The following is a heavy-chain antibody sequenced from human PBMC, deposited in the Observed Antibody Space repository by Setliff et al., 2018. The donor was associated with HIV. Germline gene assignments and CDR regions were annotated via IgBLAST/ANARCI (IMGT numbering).Heavy chain of an antibody. CDR3: ARDPAGTAYYARFDY. J-gene: IGHJ4*02. CDR1: GFNFSMYS. Sequence: GGSLRLSCAASGFNFSMYSMNWIRQAPGKGLEWVSYISSSSSTKYDADSVKGRFTISRDNAKDSVYLQLSSLRGEDTAVYYCARDPAGTAYYARFDYWGQGTPVTVSS. CDR2: ISSSSSTK. D-gene: IGHD3-16*01. V-gene: IGHV3-48*04.